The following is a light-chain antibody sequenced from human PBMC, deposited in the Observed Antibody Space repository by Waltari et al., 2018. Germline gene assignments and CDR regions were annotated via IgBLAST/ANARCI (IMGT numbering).Light chain of an antibody. CDR2: EVS. CDR3: SSYTTSSAPGV. Sequence: QSALTQPASVSGSPGQSITISCSGTDSDVRPYDFVSWYQQHPGKPPHLIIYEVSNRPSGISNRFSASKSGNTASLTISGLQAEDEADYYCSSYTTSSAPGVFGTGTRVTVL. V-gene: IGLV2-14*01. J-gene: IGLJ1*01. CDR1: DSDVRPYDF.